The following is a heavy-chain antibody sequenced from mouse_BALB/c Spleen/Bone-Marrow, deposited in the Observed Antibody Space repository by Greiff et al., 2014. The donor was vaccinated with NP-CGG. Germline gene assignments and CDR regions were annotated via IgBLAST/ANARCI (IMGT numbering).Heavy chain of an antibody. CDR1: GFSLTSYG. Sequence: VQLQQSGPGLVAPSQSLSITCTVSGFSLTSYGVHWVRQPPEKGLEWLVVIWSDGSTTYNSALKSRLSISKDNSKSQVFLKMNNLQTDDTAMYYCARGWSPYAMDYWGQGTSVTVSS. J-gene: IGHJ4*01. CDR3: ARGWSPYAMDY. V-gene: IGHV2-6*02. CDR2: IWSDGST. D-gene: IGHD1-1*02.